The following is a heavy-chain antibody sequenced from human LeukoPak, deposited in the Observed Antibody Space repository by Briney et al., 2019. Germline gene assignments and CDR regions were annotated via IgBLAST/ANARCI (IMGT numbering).Heavy chain of an antibody. CDR3: ATVAAAGTFDYYYGMDV. CDR2: IYYSGST. Sequence: PSETLSLTCTVSGGSISSGGYYWSWIRQHPGKGLEWIGYIYYSGSTYYNPSLKSRVTISVGTSKNQFSLKLSSVTAADTAVYYCATVAAAGTFDYYYGMDVWGQGTTVTVSS. D-gene: IGHD6-13*01. CDR1: GGSISSGGYY. V-gene: IGHV4-31*03. J-gene: IGHJ6*02.